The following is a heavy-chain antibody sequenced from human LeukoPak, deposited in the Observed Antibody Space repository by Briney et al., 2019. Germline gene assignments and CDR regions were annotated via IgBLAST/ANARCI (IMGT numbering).Heavy chain of an antibody. CDR2: ISGSVSST. D-gene: IGHD6-19*01. CDR1: GFTFSSYA. CDR3: AKGDNSGWYSTDYFDC. J-gene: IGHJ4*02. Sequence: GGSLRLSCAASGFTFSSYAMSWVRQAPRKGLEWVSAISGSVSSTYHADSVKGRFTISRDNSKNTLFLQMNSLRAEDTAVYCCAKGDNSGWYSTDYFDCWDQGTLVTVSS. V-gene: IGHV3-23*01.